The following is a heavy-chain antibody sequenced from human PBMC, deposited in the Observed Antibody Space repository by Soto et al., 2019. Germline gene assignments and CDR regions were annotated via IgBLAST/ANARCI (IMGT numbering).Heavy chain of an antibody. V-gene: IGHV4-39*01. CDR2: IFYLGSS. D-gene: IGHD4-4*01. J-gene: IGHJ5*02. CDR1: GDSIISSDFY. CDR3: ARHSLALSKTNSFDP. Sequence: SETLSLTGTVSGDSIISSDFYWGWVRQAPGKGLEWIGSIFYLGSSYYNPSLKSRVTMSVDTSKNQFSLRLRSVTAADTALYLCARHSLALSKTNSFDPLGQGIMV.